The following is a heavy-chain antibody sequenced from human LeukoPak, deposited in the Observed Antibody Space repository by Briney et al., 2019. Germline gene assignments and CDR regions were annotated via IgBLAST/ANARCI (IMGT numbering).Heavy chain of an antibody. J-gene: IGHJ4*01. Sequence: PGGSLRLSCAASGFTFSSYSMNWVRQAPGKGLEWVSYISSSSSYIYYADSVKGRFTISRDNAKNSLYLQMNSLRAEDTAVYHCARASNYYYDSSSYSDFDYWGQGTLVTVSS. CDR1: GFTFSSYS. D-gene: IGHD3-22*01. CDR2: ISSSSSYI. V-gene: IGHV3-21*01. CDR3: ARASNYYYDSSSYSDFDY.